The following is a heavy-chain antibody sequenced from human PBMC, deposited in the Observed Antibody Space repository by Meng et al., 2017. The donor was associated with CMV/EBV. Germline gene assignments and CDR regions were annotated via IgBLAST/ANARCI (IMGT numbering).Heavy chain of an antibody. Sequence: KVSCKASGYTFTSYDINWVRQATGQGLEWMGWMNPNSGNTGYAQKFHPRLPLPPNTSILPAYMGLLILRSAHPSFSSCSSVPALELHSWGQGTLVTVSS. CDR2: MNPNSGNT. D-gene: IGHD1-7*01. CDR3: SSVPALELHS. CDR1: GYTFTSYD. J-gene: IGHJ4*02. V-gene: IGHV1-8*01.